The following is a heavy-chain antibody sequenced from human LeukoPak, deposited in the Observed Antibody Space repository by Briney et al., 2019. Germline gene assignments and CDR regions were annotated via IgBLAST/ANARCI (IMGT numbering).Heavy chain of an antibody. V-gene: IGHV3-15*01. CDR1: GFTFSNAW. CDR2: IKSKTDGGTT. Sequence: PGGSLRLSCAASGFTFSNAWMSWVRQAPGKGLEWVGRIKSKTDGGTTDYAAPVKGRFTISRDDSKNTLYLQMNSLKTEDTAVYYCTTDWELLVGYAFDIWGQGTMVTVSS. J-gene: IGHJ3*02. D-gene: IGHD1-26*01. CDR3: TTDWELLVGYAFDI.